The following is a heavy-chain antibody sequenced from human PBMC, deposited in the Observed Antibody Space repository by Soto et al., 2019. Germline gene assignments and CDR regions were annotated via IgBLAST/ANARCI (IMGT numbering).Heavy chain of an antibody. V-gene: IGHV4-59*01. D-gene: IGHD2-15*01. CDR3: ARKGYCSGGSCFDY. J-gene: IGHJ4*02. CDR1: GGSISSYY. CDR2: IYYSGST. Sequence: SETLSLTCTVSGGSISSYYWSWIRQPPGKGLERIGYIYYSGSTNYNPSIKSRVTISVDTSKNQFSLKMSSVTAADTAVYYCARKGYCSGGSCFDYWGQGTLVTVSS.